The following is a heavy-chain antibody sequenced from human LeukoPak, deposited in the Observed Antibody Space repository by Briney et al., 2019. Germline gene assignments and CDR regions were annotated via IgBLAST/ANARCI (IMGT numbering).Heavy chain of an antibody. CDR3: ARGSGYVNTGEMDC. J-gene: IGHJ4*02. CDR2: IGTAGDT. V-gene: IGHV3-13*04. Sequence: GGSLRLSCAASGFTFSTYDMHWVRQATGKGLEWVSAIGTAGDTYYLGSVKGRFTISRENAKSSLHLQMNSLRAGDTAVYYCARGSGYVNTGEMDCWGQGTLVTVSS. CDR1: GFTFSTYD. D-gene: IGHD5-12*01.